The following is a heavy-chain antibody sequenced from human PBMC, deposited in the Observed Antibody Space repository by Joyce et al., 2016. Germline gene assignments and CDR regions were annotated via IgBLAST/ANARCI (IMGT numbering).Heavy chain of an antibody. J-gene: IGHJ6*02. V-gene: IGHV2-5*02. CDR2: IYWDDDK. CDR3: AHAPATDRYYGMDV. CDR1: GFSLSTSGVG. Sequence: QVTLKESGPTLVKPKQTLTLTCTFSGFSLSTSGVGVGWIRQPPGKVLEWLALIYWDDDKRYSSSLKSRLTITKDTSKNQVVLTMTNMDPVYTATYYCAHAPATDRYYGMDVWGQGTTVTVSS. D-gene: IGHD6-25*01.